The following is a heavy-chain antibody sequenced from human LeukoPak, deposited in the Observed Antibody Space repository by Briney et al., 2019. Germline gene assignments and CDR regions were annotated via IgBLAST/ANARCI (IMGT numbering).Heavy chain of an antibody. J-gene: IGHJ6*02. CDR1: GGSFSGYY. V-gene: IGHV4-34*11. CDR2: IYYSGST. CDR3: ARDYDFWSGYGMDV. Sequence: SETLSLTCAVYGGSFSGYYWSWIRQPPGKGLEWIGYIYYSGSTNYNPSLKSRVTISVDTSKNQSSLKLSSVTAADTAVYYCARDYDFWSGYGMDVWGQGTTVTVSS. D-gene: IGHD3-3*01.